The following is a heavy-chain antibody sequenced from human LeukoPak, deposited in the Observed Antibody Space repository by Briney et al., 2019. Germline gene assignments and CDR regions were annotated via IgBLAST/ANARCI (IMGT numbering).Heavy chain of an antibody. Sequence: SETLSLTCTVSDYSISSDFYWGWIRQSPGKGLEWIGSIYHNGVTFYNPSLRSRVSISLDTSKNQFSLRLSSVTAADTAVYYCGRSYHDDAWAAFDIWGQGTVVTISS. CDR1: DYSISSDFY. V-gene: IGHV4-38-2*02. D-gene: IGHD3-16*01. CDR2: IYHNGVT. J-gene: IGHJ3*02. CDR3: GRSYHDDAWAAFDI.